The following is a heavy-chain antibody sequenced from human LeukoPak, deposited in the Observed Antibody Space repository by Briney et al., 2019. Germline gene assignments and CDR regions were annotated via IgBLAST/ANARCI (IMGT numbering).Heavy chain of an antibody. Sequence: SETLSLTCAVYGGSFSGYYWSWIRQPPGKGLEWIGEINHCGSTNYNPSLKSRVTISVDTSKNQFSLKLSSVTAADTAVYYCARRGYYYYGMDVWGKGTTVTVSS. CDR3: ARRGYYYYGMDV. CDR2: INHCGST. V-gene: IGHV4-34*01. CDR1: GGSFSGYY. J-gene: IGHJ6*04. D-gene: IGHD3-10*01.